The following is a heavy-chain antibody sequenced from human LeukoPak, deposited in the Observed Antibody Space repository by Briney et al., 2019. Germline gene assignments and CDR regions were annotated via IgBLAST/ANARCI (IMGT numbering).Heavy chain of an antibody. J-gene: IGHJ4*02. CDR3: AKRCGGGCYSQ. Sequence: KPGGSLRLSCAASGFTFSSYSMNWVRQAPGKGLEWVSSISSSSSYIYYADSVRGRFTISRDNSEDTLYLQMNSLRAGDTAVYYCAKRCGGGCYSQWGRGTLVTVSS. D-gene: IGHD2-15*01. CDR1: GFTFSSYS. CDR2: ISSSSSYI. V-gene: IGHV3-21*04.